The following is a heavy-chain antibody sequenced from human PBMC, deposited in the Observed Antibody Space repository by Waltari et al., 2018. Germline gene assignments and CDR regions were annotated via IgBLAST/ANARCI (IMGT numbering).Heavy chain of an antibody. D-gene: IGHD4-17*01. CDR2: INSDGSST. Sequence: EVQLVESGGGLVQPGGSLRLSCAASGFTFSSYWMHWVRQAPGKGLVWVSRINSDGSSTSYADSVKGRFTISRDNAKNTLYLQMNSLRVEDTAVYYCASYMTTVPRRAFDIWGQGTMVTVSS. CDR1: GFTFSSYW. CDR3: ASYMTTVPRRAFDI. J-gene: IGHJ3*02. V-gene: IGHV3-74*01.